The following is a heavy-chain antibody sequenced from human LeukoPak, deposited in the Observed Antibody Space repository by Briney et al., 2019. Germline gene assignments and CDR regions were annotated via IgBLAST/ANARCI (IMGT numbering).Heavy chain of an antibody. V-gene: IGHV1-2*06. CDR1: GYTFTGHY. J-gene: IGHJ4*02. CDR3: AREGDCSGGSCYDY. D-gene: IGHD2-15*01. Sequence: ASVKVSCKASGYTFTGHYMHWVRQAPGQGLEWMGRINPNSGGTNYAQKFQGRVTMTRDTSISTAYMELSRLRSDDTAVYYCAREGDCSGGSCYDYWGQGTLVTVSS. CDR2: INPNSGGT.